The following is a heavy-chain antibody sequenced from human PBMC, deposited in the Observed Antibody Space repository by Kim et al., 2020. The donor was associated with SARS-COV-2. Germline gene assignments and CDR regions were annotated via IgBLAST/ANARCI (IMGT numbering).Heavy chain of an antibody. D-gene: IGHD6-13*01. CDR3: ARGGAAADWFDP. J-gene: IGHJ5*02. CDR1: GYTFTSYD. CDR2: MNPNSGNT. V-gene: IGHV1-8*01. Sequence: ASVKVSCKASGYTFTSYDINWVRQAIGQGLEWMGWMNPNSGNTGYAQKFQGRVTMTRNTSISTAYMELSSLRSEDTAVYYCARGGAAADWFDPWGQGTLVTVSS.